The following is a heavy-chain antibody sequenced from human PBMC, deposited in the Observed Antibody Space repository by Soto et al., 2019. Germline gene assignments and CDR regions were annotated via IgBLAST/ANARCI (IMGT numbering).Heavy chain of an antibody. J-gene: IGHJ4*02. Sequence: EVQLLESGGDLVQPGGSLRLSCAASGFTFSTYAMSWVRQAPGKGLEWVSSITSAGATYYADSVKGRFTTSRDNSKNTPYLQMNSLRPEDTAVYYCAYRTGFDYWGQGTLVTVSS. CDR2: ITSAGAT. CDR3: AYRTGFDY. V-gene: IGHV3-23*01. CDR1: GFTFSTYA.